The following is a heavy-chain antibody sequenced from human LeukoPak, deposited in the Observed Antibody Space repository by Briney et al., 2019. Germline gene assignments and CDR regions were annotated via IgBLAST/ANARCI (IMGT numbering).Heavy chain of an antibody. CDR1: GFTVSNNY. Sequence: GGSLRLSCAASGFTVSNNYMSWVRQAPGKGLEWVSVIHGGGSTSYADSVKGRFTISRDNAKNSLYLQMNSLRAEDTAIYYCARDGPSYSSGWGRNFDYWGQGTLVTVSS. CDR3: ARDGPSYSSGWGRNFDY. D-gene: IGHD6-19*01. J-gene: IGHJ4*02. CDR2: IHGGGST. V-gene: IGHV3-53*01.